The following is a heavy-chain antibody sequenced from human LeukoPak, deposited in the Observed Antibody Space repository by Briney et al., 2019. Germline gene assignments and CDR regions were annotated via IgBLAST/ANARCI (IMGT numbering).Heavy chain of an antibody. CDR2: IYYSGST. CDR3: ARDYSYMDV. CDR1: GGSISSYY. V-gene: IGHV4-59*01. Sequence: SETLSLTCTVSGGSISSYYWSWIRQPPGKGLEWMGYIYYSGSTNYNPSLKRRVTISVDTSKNQFSLKLSSVTAADTAVYYCARDYSYMDVWGKGTTVTVSS. J-gene: IGHJ6*03. D-gene: IGHD2-21*01.